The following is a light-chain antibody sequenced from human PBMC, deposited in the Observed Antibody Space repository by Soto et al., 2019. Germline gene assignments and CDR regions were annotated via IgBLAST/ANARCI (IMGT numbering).Light chain of an antibody. CDR2: GNS. V-gene: IGLV1-40*01. Sequence: QSVLTQPPSVSGAPGQRVTISCTGSSSNIGAGYDVHWYQQLPGTAPKLLIYGNSNRPSGVPDRFSGSKSGTSASLAITGLQAGDEADYCCQSYDSSLSGHVVFGGGTKLTVL. CDR3: QSYDSSLSGHVV. CDR1: SSNIGAGYD. J-gene: IGLJ2*01.